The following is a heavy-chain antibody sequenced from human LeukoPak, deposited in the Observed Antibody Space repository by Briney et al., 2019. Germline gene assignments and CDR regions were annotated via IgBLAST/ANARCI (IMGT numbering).Heavy chain of an antibody. V-gene: IGHV3-23*01. CDR3: AKAFFSGSGGNHKHFDS. D-gene: IGHD3-10*01. Sequence: GGSLRLSCAASGFTFSNFAMSWVRQAPGKGLEWVSAMSSVTYYADSVKGRFTISRDDSKSTLFLQMNSLRAEGTAVYYCAKAFFSGSGGNHKHFDSWGQGTLVTVSS. CDR2: MSSVT. CDR1: GFTFSNFA. J-gene: IGHJ4*02.